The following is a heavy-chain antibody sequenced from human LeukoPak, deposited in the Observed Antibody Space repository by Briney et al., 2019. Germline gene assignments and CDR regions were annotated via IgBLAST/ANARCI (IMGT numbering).Heavy chain of an antibody. CDR2: ISSSSSYI. V-gene: IGHV3-21*01. CDR3: ARDGQWETALDY. D-gene: IGHD1-26*01. J-gene: IGHJ4*02. CDR1: GFTFSSYS. Sequence: PGGSLRLSCAASGFTFSSYSMNWVRQAPGKGLEWVSSISSSSSYIYYADSVKGRFTISRDNAKNSLYLQMNSLRAEDTAEYYCARDGQWETALDYWGQGTLVTVSS.